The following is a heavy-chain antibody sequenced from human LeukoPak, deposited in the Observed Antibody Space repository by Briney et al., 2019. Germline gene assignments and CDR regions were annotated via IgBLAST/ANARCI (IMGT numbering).Heavy chain of an antibody. CDR3: ARHLGLWFGELLIPGAFDI. Sequence: QPGGSLRLSCAASGFTFSSYAMSWVRQAPGKGLEWVSAISGSGGSTYYADSVKGRFTISRDNSKNTLYLQMNSLRAEDTALYYCARHLGLWFGELLIPGAFDIWGQGTMVTVSS. J-gene: IGHJ3*02. CDR1: GFTFSSYA. V-gene: IGHV3-23*01. D-gene: IGHD3-10*01. CDR2: ISGSGGST.